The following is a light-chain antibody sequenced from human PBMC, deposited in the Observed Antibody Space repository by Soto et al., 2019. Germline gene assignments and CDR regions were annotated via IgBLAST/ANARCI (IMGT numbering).Light chain of an antibody. J-gene: IGKJ2*01. Sequence: DIQMTQSPSSLSASVGDRVTISCRASQSIVTYLNWYQQKPGKAPNLLVYAASSLQNAVPSRFSGSGAGTDFTLTINPLQPEDFATYYCQQTVRHPYSLGQGTKFEI. CDR1: QSIVTY. CDR3: QQTVRHPYS. V-gene: IGKV1-39*01. CDR2: AAS.